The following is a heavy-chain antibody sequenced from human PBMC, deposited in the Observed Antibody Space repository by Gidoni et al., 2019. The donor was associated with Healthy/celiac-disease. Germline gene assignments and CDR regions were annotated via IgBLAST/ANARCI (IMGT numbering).Heavy chain of an antibody. V-gene: IGHV1-69*01. Sequence: QVQLVQSGAEVKKPGSSVKVSRKASGGTFSSYAISWVRQAPGQGLEWMGGIIPIFGTANYAQKFQGRVTITADESTSTAYRELSSLRSEDTAVYYCARPDSSGWFNDAFDIWGQGTMVTVSS. CDR1: GGTFSSYA. D-gene: IGHD6-19*01. CDR3: ARPDSSGWFNDAFDI. CDR2: IIPIFGTA. J-gene: IGHJ3*02.